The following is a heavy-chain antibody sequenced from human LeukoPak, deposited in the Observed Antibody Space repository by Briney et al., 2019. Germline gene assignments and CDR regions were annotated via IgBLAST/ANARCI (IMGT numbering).Heavy chain of an antibody. D-gene: IGHD4-17*01. Sequence: GGSLRLSCAASGFTFSSYAMSWVRQAPGKGLEWVSGISGSGGSTYYADSVKGRFTISRDNSKNTLYLQIDSLRAEDTAVYYCAKVLGVDYGDPLGFDYWGQGTLVTVSS. V-gene: IGHV3-23*01. J-gene: IGHJ4*02. CDR1: GFTFSSYA. CDR2: ISGSGGST. CDR3: AKVLGVDYGDPLGFDY.